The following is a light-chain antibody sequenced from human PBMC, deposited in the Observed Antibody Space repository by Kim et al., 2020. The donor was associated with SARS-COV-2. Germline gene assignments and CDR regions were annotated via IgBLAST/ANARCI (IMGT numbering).Light chain of an antibody. CDR2: SAS. J-gene: IGKJ1*01. V-gene: IGKV3-15*01. Sequence: EVVMTQSPATLSVSPGERATLSCRASQSVSSNLAWYQQKPGQAPRLLIYSASNRATGIPARFSGSGSGTEFTLTISSPQSEDSAVYYWQQDSNWPQTFGQGTKVDIK. CDR1: QSVSSN. CDR3: QQDSNWPQT.